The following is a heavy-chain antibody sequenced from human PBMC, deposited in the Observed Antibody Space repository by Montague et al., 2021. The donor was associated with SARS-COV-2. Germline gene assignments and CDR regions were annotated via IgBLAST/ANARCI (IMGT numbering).Heavy chain of an antibody. Sequence: SETLSLTCSVSGDSISSYYWSWILQSPGRGLDWIGHIYYTGSAKYNPSLKSRVSISVDTSGRQFSLNLNSVTAADTTVYYCAGAQNLCFIATCVNYFDLWGLGALVSVSS. CDR3: AGAQNLCFIATCVNYFDL. CDR1: GDSISSYY. CDR2: IYYTGSA. V-gene: IGHV4-59*01. D-gene: IGHD2-15*01. J-gene: IGHJ4*02.